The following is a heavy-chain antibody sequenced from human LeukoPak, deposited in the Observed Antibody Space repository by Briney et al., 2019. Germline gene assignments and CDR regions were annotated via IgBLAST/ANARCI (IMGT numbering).Heavy chain of an antibody. Sequence: GGSLRLSCAASGFTFSSYAMSWVRQAPGKGLEWVSAISGSGGSTYYADSVKGRFTISRDNSRNTLYLQMNSLRAEDTAVYYCTKVMSGYSSSWGGWFDPWGQGTLVTVSA. V-gene: IGHV3-23*01. CDR3: TKVMSGYSSSWGGWFDP. J-gene: IGHJ5*02. CDR1: GFTFSSYA. D-gene: IGHD6-13*01. CDR2: ISGSGGST.